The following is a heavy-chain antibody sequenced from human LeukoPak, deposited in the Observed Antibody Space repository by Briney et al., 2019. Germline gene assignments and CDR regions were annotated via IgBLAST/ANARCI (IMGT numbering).Heavy chain of an antibody. D-gene: IGHD3-22*01. V-gene: IGHV3-15*07. CDR3: ARSGSSGYAFDI. CDR2: IKSKTDGGTT. J-gene: IGHJ3*02. CDR1: GFTFSNAW. Sequence: PGGSLRLSCAASGFTFSNAWMNWVRQAPGKGLEWVGRIKSKTDGGTTDYAAPVKGRFTISRDDSKNTLYLQMNSLKTEDTAVYYCARSGSSGYAFDIWGQGTMVTVSS.